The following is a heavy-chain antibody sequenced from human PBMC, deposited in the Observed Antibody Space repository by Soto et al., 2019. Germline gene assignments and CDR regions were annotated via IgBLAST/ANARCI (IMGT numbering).Heavy chain of an antibody. CDR1: GYTFTNYG. J-gene: IGHJ4*02. D-gene: IGHD2-15*01. CDR2: IRAYNGNT. Sequence: ASVKVSCKASGYTFTNYGISWVRQAPGQGLEWMGWIRAYNGNTSHAQKLQGRVTMTTDTSTSTAYMELRSLRSDDTAVYYCARGYCSGGSCYYFDYWGQGTLVTVYS. V-gene: IGHV1-18*01. CDR3: ARGYCSGGSCYYFDY.